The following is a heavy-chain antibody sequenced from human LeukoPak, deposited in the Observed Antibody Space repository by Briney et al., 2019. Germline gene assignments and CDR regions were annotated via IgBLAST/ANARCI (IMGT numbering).Heavy chain of an antibody. V-gene: IGHV4-59*01. CDR3: ARGRGLYYYYGMDV. CDR1: GGSISSYY. Sequence: KPSETLSLTCTVSGGSISSYYWSWIRQPPGKGLEWIGYIYYSGSTNYNPSLKGRVTISVDTSKNQFSLKLSSVTAADTAVYYCARGRGLYYYYGMDVWGQGTTVTVSS. CDR2: IYYSGST. J-gene: IGHJ6*02.